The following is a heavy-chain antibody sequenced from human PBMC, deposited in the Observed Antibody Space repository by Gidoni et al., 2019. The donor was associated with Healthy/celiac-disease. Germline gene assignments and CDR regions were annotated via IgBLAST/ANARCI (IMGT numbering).Heavy chain of an antibody. J-gene: IGHJ4*02. D-gene: IGHD3-3*01. V-gene: IGHV3-23*01. Sequence: EVQLLESGGGLVQPGGSLRLSCAASGFTFSSYAMSWVRQAPGQGWGRQVPGKGLGWVSAISGSGGRTYYADTVKGRCTISRDNSKNTLYLQMNSLRAEDTAVYYCAKDGVGVVIERAFEPFDYWGQGTLVTVSS. CDR1: GFTFSSYA. CDR2: ISGSGGRT. CDR3: AKDGVGVVIERAFEPFDY.